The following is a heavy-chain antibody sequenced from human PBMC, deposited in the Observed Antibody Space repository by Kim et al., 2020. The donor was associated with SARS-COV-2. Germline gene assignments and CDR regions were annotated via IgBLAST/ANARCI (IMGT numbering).Heavy chain of an antibody. CDR1: GFTISNYW. V-gene: IGHV3-7*01. CDR2: IKEDGSEE. D-gene: IGHD6-19*01. J-gene: IGHJ4*02. CDR3: VRGSGFLLHY. Sequence: GGSLRLSCVASGFTISNYWMAWVRQAPWKGLEWVAIIKEDGSEEHYVDSVRGRLTISRDNAKNSVFLHMNSLRDDDTAVYYCVRGSGFLLHYWGQGTLVTVSS.